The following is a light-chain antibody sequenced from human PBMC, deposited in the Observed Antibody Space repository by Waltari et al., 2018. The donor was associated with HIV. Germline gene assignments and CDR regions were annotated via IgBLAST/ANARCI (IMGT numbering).Light chain of an antibody. CDR1: SSDVGGYNY. Sequence: QSALTQPASVSGSPGQSITISCTGTSSDVGGYNYVSWYQQHPGKAPNLMIYDASYRPCGVSYRFSGSKSGNTASLTISGLQAEDEADYYCSSYTSSSTLYVVFGGGTKLSVL. CDR3: SSYTSSSTLYVV. CDR2: DAS. J-gene: IGLJ2*01. V-gene: IGLV2-14*01.